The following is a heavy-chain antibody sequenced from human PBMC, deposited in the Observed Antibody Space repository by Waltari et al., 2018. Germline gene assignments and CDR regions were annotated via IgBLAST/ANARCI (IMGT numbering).Heavy chain of an antibody. Sequence: EVQLVESGGGLVQPGRSLRLSCAASGFTVDDYAMHWVRQAPGKGLEWVSGISWNSGSIGYADSVKGRFTISRDNAKNSLYLQMNSLRAEDMALYYCAKDTSGSYWDHAFDIWGQGTMVTVSS. CDR1: GFTVDDYA. CDR3: AKDTSGSYWDHAFDI. J-gene: IGHJ3*02. V-gene: IGHV3-9*03. CDR2: ISWNSGSI. D-gene: IGHD1-26*01.